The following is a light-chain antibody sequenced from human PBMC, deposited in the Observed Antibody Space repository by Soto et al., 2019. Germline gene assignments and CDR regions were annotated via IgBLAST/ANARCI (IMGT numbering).Light chain of an antibody. CDR3: QQYDDWPET. J-gene: IGKJ1*01. CDR2: DAS. Sequence: EKVMTQSPATLSVSPGERATLSCRASQSVSSNLAWSQQKPGQAPSLLIYDASTRATGIPARFSGSGSGTEFTLTISGLQSEDLAVYYCQQYDDWPETFGQGTKVEIK. V-gene: IGKV3-15*01. CDR1: QSVSSN.